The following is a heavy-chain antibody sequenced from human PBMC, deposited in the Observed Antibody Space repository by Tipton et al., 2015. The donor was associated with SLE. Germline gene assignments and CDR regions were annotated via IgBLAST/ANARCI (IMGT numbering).Heavy chain of an antibody. D-gene: IGHD3-10*01. J-gene: IGHJ3*02. CDR2: IHSSGST. CDR1: GGSINSYY. V-gene: IGHV4-59*08. Sequence: TLSLTCTVSGGSINSYYWSWIRQPPGKGLEWIGYIHSSGSTNYNSSLESRVTISIDTSRNQFPLKLSSVTAADTAVYYCARSGFYHRADAFDIWGQGTMVTVSS. CDR3: ARSGFYHRADAFDI.